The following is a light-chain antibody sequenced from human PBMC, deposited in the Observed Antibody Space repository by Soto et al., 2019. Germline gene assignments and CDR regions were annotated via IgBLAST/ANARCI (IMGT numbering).Light chain of an antibody. CDR2: KAS. CDR3: QQYNDNWT. CDR1: QSVSRW. V-gene: IGKV1-5*03. Sequence: DIQMTQSPSTLSASEGDRVTITCRASQSVSRWLAWYQQKPGKAPKLLIYKASTLESGVPSRFRGSGSGTEFTLAISSLQPDDSATYYCQQYNDNWTFGQGTKVEIK. J-gene: IGKJ1*01.